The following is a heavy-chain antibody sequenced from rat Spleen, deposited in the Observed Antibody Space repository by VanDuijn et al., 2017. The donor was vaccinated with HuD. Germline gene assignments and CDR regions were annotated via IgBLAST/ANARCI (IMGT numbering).Heavy chain of an antibody. V-gene: IGHV5-31*01. J-gene: IGHJ3*01. D-gene: IGHD1-2*01. Sequence: EVQLVESGGDLVQPGGSLKLSCMASGFTFNDYWMTWIRQAPGKGLEWVASITNNGVSTYYPDSVKDRFTISRDNTESTLYLQMHSLRSEDTATYYCTIRFITIAAHWFAYWGQGTLVTVSS. CDR1: GFTFNDYW. CDR3: TIRFITIAAHWFAY. CDR2: ITNNGVST.